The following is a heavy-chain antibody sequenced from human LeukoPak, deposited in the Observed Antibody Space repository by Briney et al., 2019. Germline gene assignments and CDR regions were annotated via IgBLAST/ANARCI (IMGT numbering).Heavy chain of an antibody. CDR3: ARAYTGYYYYYGMDV. CDR2: INHSGST. J-gene: IGHJ6*02. CDR1: GGPLSSGTYY. Sequence: PSETLSLTCNVFGGPLSSGTYYWGWIRQPPGKGLEWIGEINHSGSTNYNPSLKSRVTISVDTSKNQFSLKLSSVTAADTAVYYCARAYTGYYYYYGMDVWGQGTTVTVSS. D-gene: IGHD2-2*02. V-gene: IGHV4-39*07.